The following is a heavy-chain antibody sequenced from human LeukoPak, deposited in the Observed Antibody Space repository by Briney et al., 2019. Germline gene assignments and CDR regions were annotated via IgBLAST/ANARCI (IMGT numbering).Heavy chain of an antibody. D-gene: IGHD5-24*01. V-gene: IGHV3-30*03. CDR1: GFSFSNYG. J-gene: IGHJ4*02. CDR3: VRNLQGGYNPSFEY. CDR2: VSYDGNIK. Sequence: GGSLRLSCVASGFSFSNYGMHWVRQAPGKGLEWVAVVSYDGNIKYYADSVKGRFTISRDNPKNTVYLQMESLRAEDTAVYYCVRNLQGGYNPSFEYWGQGTLVTVSS.